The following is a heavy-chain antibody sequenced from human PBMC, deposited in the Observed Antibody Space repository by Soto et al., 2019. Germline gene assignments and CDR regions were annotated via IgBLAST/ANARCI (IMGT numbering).Heavy chain of an antibody. V-gene: IGHV5-51*01. CDR2: IYPGDSDT. J-gene: IGHJ5*02. CDR3: ARVVEMATTATRWFDA. CDR1: GYSFTSYC. Sequence: AESLTIYCNASGYSFTSYCIGCVLQMPGKGLEWMGIIYPGDSDTRYSPSFQGQVTISADKSISTAYLQWSSLKASDTAMYYCARVVEMATTATRWFDAWGQGTLVTVSS. D-gene: IGHD5-12*01.